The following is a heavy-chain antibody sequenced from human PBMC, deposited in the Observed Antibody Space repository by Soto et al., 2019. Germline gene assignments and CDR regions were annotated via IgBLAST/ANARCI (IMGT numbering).Heavy chain of an antibody. D-gene: IGHD3-22*01. V-gene: IGHV5-10-1*01. CDR1: GYSFAGYW. CDR2: IDPSDSQT. J-gene: IGHJ4*02. CDR3: ARQIYDSDTGPNFQYYFDS. Sequence: PGESMKISCKGSGYSFAGYWITWVRQKPGKGLEWMGRIDPSDSQTYYSPSFRGHVTISATKSITTVFLQWSSLRASDTAMYYCARQIYDSDTGPNFQYYFDSWGQGTPVTVSS.